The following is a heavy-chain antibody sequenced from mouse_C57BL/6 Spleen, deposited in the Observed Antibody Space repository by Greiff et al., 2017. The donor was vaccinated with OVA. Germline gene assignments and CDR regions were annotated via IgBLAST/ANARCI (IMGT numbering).Heavy chain of an antibody. CDR2: ISGGGGNT. Sequence: EVKLMESGGGLVKPGGSLKLSCAASGFTFSSYTMSWVRQTPEKRLEWVATISGGGGNTYYPDSVKGRFTISRDNAKNTLYLQMSSLRSEDTAVYYCARRDYDGFAYWGQGTLVTVSA. CDR1: GFTFSSYT. CDR3: ARRDYDGFAY. V-gene: IGHV5-9*04. J-gene: IGHJ3*01. D-gene: IGHD2-4*01.